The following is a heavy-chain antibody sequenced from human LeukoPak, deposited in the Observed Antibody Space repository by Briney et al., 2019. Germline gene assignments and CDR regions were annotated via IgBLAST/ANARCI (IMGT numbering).Heavy chain of an antibody. Sequence: GGSLRLSCAASGFTFSSYAMSWVRQAPGKGLEWVSGISGSGGSKYYADSVKGRFTISRDNAKTSLYLQMNSLRAEDTAVYYCARDLSGVAGYTYGRGIDYWGQGALVTVSS. CDR3: ARDLSGVAGYTYGRGIDY. V-gene: IGHV3-48*04. J-gene: IGHJ4*02. CDR1: GFTFSSYA. CDR2: ISGSGGSK. D-gene: IGHD5-18*01.